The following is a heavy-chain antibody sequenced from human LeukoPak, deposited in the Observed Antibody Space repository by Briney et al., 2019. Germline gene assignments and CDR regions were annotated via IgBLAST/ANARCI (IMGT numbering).Heavy chain of an antibody. D-gene: IGHD3-22*01. Sequence: SVKVSCKASGGTFSSYAISWVRQAPGQGLEWMGGIIPIFGTANYAQKFQGRVTITADESTSTAYMELSSLRSEDTAVYCCARAVYYYDSSGYPSAGYYYYGMDVWGQGTTVTVSS. CDR2: IIPIFGTA. CDR1: GGTFSSYA. J-gene: IGHJ6*02. CDR3: ARAVYYYDSSGYPSAGYYYYGMDV. V-gene: IGHV1-69*13.